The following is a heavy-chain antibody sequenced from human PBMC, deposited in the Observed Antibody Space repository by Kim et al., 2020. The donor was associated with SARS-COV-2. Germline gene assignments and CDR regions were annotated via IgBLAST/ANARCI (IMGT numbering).Heavy chain of an antibody. J-gene: IGHJ5*02. D-gene: IGHD3-3*01. CDR1: GGSISSGGYY. V-gene: IGHV4-31*03. Sequence: SETLSLTCTVSGGSISSGGYYWSWIRQHPGKGLEWIGYIYYSGSTYYNPSLKSRVTISVDTSKNQFSLKLSSVTAANTAVYYCARALRITIFGVVNWFDPRGQGSLVTVSS. CDR2: IYYSGST. CDR3: ARALRITIFGVVNWFDP.